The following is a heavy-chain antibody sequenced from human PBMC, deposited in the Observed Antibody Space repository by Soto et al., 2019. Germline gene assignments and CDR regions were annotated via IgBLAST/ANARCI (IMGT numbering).Heavy chain of an antibody. Sequence: EVQLVESGGGLVKPGGSLRLSCAASGFTFSDAWMSWVRQAPGKGLEWVGRIKKTTDGGTTDYAAPVKGRFTISRDDSKNTLYLQRSSLKAEDTAVYYCRTQWLDWGQGTLVTVSS. CDR1: GFTFSDAW. CDR3: RTQWLD. D-gene: IGHD6-19*01. V-gene: IGHV3-15*01. CDR2: IKKTTDGGTT. J-gene: IGHJ4*02.